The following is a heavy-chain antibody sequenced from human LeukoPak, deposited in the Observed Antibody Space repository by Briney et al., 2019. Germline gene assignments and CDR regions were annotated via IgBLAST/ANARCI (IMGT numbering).Heavy chain of an antibody. CDR3: ARFYILTGYYYFDY. V-gene: IGHV4-59*01. CDR2: IYYSGST. Sequence: PSETLSLTCTVSGGSISSYYWSWIRQPPGKGLEWIGYIYYSGSTNYNPSLKSRVTISVDTSKNQFSLKLSPVTAADTAVYYCARFYILTGYYYFDYWGQGTLVTVSS. J-gene: IGHJ4*02. CDR1: GGSISSYY. D-gene: IGHD3-9*01.